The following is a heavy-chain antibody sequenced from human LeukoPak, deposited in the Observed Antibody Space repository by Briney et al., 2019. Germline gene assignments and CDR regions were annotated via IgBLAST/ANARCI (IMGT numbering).Heavy chain of an antibody. CDR1: EYTFVGHY. V-gene: IGHV1-2*02. J-gene: IGHJ5*02. CDR2: INPNSGVT. CDR3: ARGRGYSYSWFDP. D-gene: IGHD5-18*01. Sequence: ASVKVSCKASEYTFVGHYMHWVRQAPGQGLEWMGWINPNSGVTTYAQKFQGRVTMTRDTSISTAYMELSRLSSGDTAVYYCARGRGYSYSWFDPWGQGTLVTVSS.